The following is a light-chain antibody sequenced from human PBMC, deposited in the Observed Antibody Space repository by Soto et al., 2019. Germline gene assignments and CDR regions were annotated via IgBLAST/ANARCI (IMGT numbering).Light chain of an antibody. CDR1: QSISRY. J-gene: IGKJ1*01. CDR2: AAS. V-gene: IGKV1-39*01. Sequence: DIQMTQSPSSLSASVGDRVTITCRASQSISRYLNWYQQKPGKAPKFLIYAASSLRSGVPSRFSGSGSGTDFTLTISSLQPEECATYYCQQSYSSLSWTFGQGTKVDIK. CDR3: QQSYSSLSWT.